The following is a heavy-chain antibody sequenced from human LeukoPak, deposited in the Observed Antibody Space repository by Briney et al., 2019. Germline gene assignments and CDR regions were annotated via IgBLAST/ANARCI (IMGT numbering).Heavy chain of an antibody. CDR1: GGSISSYY. J-gene: IGHJ3*02. CDR3: ASLTTADAFDS. D-gene: IGHD3-22*01. Sequence: PSETLSLTCTVSGGSISSYYWSWIRQPPGKGLEWIGYIYDSGSTNYNPSLKSRVTISVDTSKNQFSLKLSSVTAADTAVFYCASLTTADAFDSWGQGTMVTVSS. CDR2: IYDSGST. V-gene: IGHV4-59*01.